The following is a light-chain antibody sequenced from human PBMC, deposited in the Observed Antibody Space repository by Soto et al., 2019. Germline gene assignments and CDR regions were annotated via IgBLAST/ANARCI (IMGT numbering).Light chain of an antibody. V-gene: IGKV3-20*01. J-gene: IGKJ3*01. CDR2: GSS. Sequence: EIVVTQSPGTLSLSPGESATLSCRASQSVSNTYLAWYQQKPGQAPRLLIFGSSRRATGIPDRFSGSGSGTDFTLTISRLEPEDVAVYYCQQYGRSPPFTFGPGTKVDI. CDR1: QSVSNTY. CDR3: QQYGRSPPFT.